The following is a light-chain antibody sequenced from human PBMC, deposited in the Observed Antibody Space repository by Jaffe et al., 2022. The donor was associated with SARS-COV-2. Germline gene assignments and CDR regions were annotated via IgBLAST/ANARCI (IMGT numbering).Light chain of an antibody. J-gene: IGLJ2*01. CDR3: SSYTSRSTLV. V-gene: IGLV2-14*01. CDR1: SSDVGGYNS. CDR2: EVS. Sequence: QSALTQPASVSGSPGQSITISCTGTSSDVGGYNSVSWYQQLPGKAPKLMIYEVSNRPSGVPDRFSGSKSGNTASLTISGLQAEDEADYYCSSYTSRSTLVFGGGTKLTVL.